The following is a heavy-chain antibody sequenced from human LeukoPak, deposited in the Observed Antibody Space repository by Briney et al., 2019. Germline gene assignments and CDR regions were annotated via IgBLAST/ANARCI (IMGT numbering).Heavy chain of an antibody. CDR2: INPNRGAT. D-gene: IGHD2-2*01. V-gene: IGHV1-2*06. CDR1: GYAFTGYY. Sequence: ASVKVSCKASGYAFTGYYIHWVRQAPGQGLEWMGRINPNRGATNYAQKFHGRVTMTRDTSISTAYMELSRLRSDDTAVYYCASVGYQFDYWGHGTLVTVSS. CDR3: ASVGYQFDY. J-gene: IGHJ4*01.